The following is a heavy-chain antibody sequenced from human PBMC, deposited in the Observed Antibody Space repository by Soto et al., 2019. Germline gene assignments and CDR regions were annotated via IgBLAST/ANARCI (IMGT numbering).Heavy chain of an antibody. CDR2: IFSNDEK. CDR3: ARRHYYDSSGYNSPYFDY. D-gene: IGHD3-22*01. V-gene: IGHV2-26*01. CDR1: GFSLSNARMG. Sequence: QVTLKESGPVLVKPTETLTLTCTVSGFSLSNARMGVSWIRQPPGKALEWLALIFSNDEKSYSTSLKSRLTIPMDTSKSQVVLTMTNMDPVDTATYYCARRHYYDSSGYNSPYFDYWGQGTLVTVST. J-gene: IGHJ4*02.